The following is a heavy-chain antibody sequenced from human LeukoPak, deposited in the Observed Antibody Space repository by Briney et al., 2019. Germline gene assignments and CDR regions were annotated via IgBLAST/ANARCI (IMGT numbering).Heavy chain of an antibody. CDR1: GFTFSNYA. D-gene: IGHD6-25*01. CDR3: AKNPPTAGGTGDYYYYYMDV. V-gene: IGHV3-23*01. Sequence: GGSLRLSCAASGFTFSNYAMSWVRQAPGKGLEWVSAISGSGGSTYYADSVKGRFTISRDKSKNTLYLQVNSLRTEDTAVYYCAKNPPTAGGTGDYYYYYMDVWGKGTAVTVSS. CDR2: ISGSGGST. J-gene: IGHJ6*03.